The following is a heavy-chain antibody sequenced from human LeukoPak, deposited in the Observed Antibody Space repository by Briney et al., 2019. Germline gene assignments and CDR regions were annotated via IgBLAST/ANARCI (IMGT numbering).Heavy chain of an antibody. J-gene: IGHJ4*02. CDR3: ARDRENWNAARNPDY. V-gene: IGHV1-2*02. CDR1: GYTFTGYY. Sequence: ASVKVSCKASGYTFTGYYMRWVRQAPGQGLEWMGWINPNSGGTNYAQKFQGRVTMTRGTSISTAYMELSRLRSDDTAVYYCARDRENWNAARNPDYWGQGTLVTVSS. CDR2: INPNSGGT. D-gene: IGHD1-1*01.